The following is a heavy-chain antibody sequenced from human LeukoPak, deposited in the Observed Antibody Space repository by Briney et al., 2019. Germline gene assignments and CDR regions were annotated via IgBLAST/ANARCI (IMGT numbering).Heavy chain of an antibody. J-gene: IGHJ4*02. V-gene: IGHV1-18*01. Sequence: GASVKVSCKASGYTFTNYGISWVRQAPGQGLEWMGWISAYNGDTNYAQKLQGRATMTTDTSTSTAYMELRSLRSDDTAVYYCAVRNRSSWSPFDFWGQGTLVTVSS. CDR1: GYTFTNYG. CDR3: AVRNRSSWSPFDF. D-gene: IGHD6-13*01. CDR2: ISAYNGDT.